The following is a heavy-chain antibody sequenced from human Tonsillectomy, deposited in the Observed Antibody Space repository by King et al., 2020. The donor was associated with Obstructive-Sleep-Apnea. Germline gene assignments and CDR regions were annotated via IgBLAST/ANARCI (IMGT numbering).Heavy chain of an antibody. V-gene: IGHV4-39*07. CDR1: GGSISSSSYY. J-gene: IGHJ4*02. CDR2: FYFSGST. D-gene: IGHD6-19*01. CDR3: ARVSVVGTDS. Sequence: QLQESGPGLVKPSETLSLTCTVSGGSISSSSYYWGWLRQPPGEGLEWIGSFYFSGSTYSNSSLKSRVTISVDTSKNQFSLRLRSVTAADTAVYYCARVSVVGTDSWGQGTLVTVSS.